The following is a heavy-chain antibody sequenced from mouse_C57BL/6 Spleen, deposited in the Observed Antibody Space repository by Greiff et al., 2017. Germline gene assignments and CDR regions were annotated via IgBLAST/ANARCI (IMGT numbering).Heavy chain of an antibody. CDR1: GYTFTSYW. Sequence: QVQLQQPGAELVMPGASVKLSCKASGYTFTSYWMPWVKQRPGQGLEWIGEIDPFDSYTNSNQKFKGKSTLTVDKSSSTAYMQLSSLTSEDSAVYYCARIYYGYDGFAYWGQGTLVTVSA. CDR3: ARIYYGYDGFAY. CDR2: IDPFDSYT. D-gene: IGHD2-2*01. J-gene: IGHJ3*01. V-gene: IGHV1-69*01.